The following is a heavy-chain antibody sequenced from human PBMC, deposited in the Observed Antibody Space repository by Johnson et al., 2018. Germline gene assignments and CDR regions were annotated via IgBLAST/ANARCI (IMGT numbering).Heavy chain of an antibody. D-gene: IGHD3-16*01. CDR1: GFTCRSYA. CDR3: AKDDYGLNAFDI. J-gene: IGHJ3*02. Sequence: VQLVQSGGGLVQXGGSLRLXCAASGFTCRSYAMNWVRQAPGKGLEWVSTISGSGGSTYYADSVKGRFTISRDNSKNTLYLQMNSLRAEDTAVYYCAKDDYGLNAFDIWGQGTMVTVSS. CDR2: ISGSGGST. V-gene: IGHV3-23*04.